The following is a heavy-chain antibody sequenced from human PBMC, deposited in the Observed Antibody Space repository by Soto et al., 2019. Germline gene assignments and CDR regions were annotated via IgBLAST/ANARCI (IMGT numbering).Heavy chain of an antibody. CDR3: ARGLGAFNYGSAYFDY. D-gene: IGHD3-10*01. V-gene: IGHV3-33*01. J-gene: IGHJ4*02. Sequence: QPVGSLRLSCAPSGFTFSTYGMHWVRQAPGKGLEWVAVIWYDGSNQYYADSVKGRFTISRDNSKNMLYLQMNSLRAEDTAVYYCARGLGAFNYGSAYFDYWGQGTPVTVSS. CDR1: GFTFSTYG. CDR2: IWYDGSNQ.